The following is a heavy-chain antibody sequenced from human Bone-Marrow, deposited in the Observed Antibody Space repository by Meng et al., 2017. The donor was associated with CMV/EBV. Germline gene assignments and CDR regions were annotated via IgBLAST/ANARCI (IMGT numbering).Heavy chain of an antibody. CDR1: GFTFSSYW. V-gene: IGHV3-7*01. CDR3: ARDRYYYDSSGYYSY. J-gene: IGHJ4*02. D-gene: IGHD3-22*01. CDR2: IKQDGSEK. Sequence: GGSLRLSCAASGFTFSSYWMSWVRQAPGKGLEWVANIKQDGSEKYYVDSVKGRFTISRDNAKNSLYLQMNSLRAEDTAVYYCARDRYYYDSSGYYSYWGQGTLVTVS.